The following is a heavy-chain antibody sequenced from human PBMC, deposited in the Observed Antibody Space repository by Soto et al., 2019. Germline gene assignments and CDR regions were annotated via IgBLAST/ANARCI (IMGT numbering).Heavy chain of an antibody. V-gene: IGHV3-21*01. D-gene: IGHD3-3*01. Sequence: GGSLRLSCAASGFTFSSYSMNWVRQAPGKGLEWVSSISSSSSYIYYADSVKGRFTISRDNAKNSLYLQMNSLRAEDTAVYYCARDYRDFWSGLHDAFDIWGQGTMVTVSS. CDR1: GFTFSSYS. J-gene: IGHJ3*02. CDR3: ARDYRDFWSGLHDAFDI. CDR2: ISSSSSYI.